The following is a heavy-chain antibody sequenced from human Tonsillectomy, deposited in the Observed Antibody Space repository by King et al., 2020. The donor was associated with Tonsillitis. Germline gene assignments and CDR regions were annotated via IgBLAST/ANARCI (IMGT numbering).Heavy chain of an antibody. CDR2: IKSKTDGGTT. D-gene: IGHD4-11*01. J-gene: IGHJ4*02. V-gene: IGHV3-15*01. CDR3: TTMTTVTHFDY. CDR1: GFIFTNAW. Sequence: VQLVESGGGLVKPGGSLRLSCAASGFIFTNAWMSWVRQAPGKGLEWVGRIKSKTDGGTTDYVAPVKGRFTISRDDSKNTLYLQMNSLKTEDTAVYYCTTMTTVTHFDYWGQGTLVTVSS.